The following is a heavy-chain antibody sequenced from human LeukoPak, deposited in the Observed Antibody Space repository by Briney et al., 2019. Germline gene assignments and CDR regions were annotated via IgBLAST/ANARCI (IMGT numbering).Heavy chain of an antibody. V-gene: IGHV1-2*06. CDR1: GYTFTAYY. D-gene: IGHD2-15*01. Sequence: ASVKVSCKASGYTFTAYYFHWVRQTPGQGLEWMGRINPYSGDTTYAHKFQGRVPMTRDTSISTAFMELSRLSGDDSAVYYCARDLYCSGGSCSLHYYLGLDAWGQGTTVIVSS. J-gene: IGHJ6*02. CDR3: ARDLYCSGGSCSLHYYLGLDA. CDR2: INPYSGDT.